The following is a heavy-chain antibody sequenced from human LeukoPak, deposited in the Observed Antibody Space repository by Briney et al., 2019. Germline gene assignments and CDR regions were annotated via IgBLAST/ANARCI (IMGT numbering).Heavy chain of an antibody. J-gene: IGHJ4*02. CDR3: ARAKGYCSGGSCYFDY. Sequence: SETLSLTCTVSGGSISSYYWSWIRQPPGKGLEWIGYIYYSGSTNYNPSLKSRVTISVDTPKNQFSLKLSSVTAADTAVYYCARAKGYCSGGSCYFDYWGQGTLVTVSS. CDR1: GGSISSYY. D-gene: IGHD2-15*01. CDR2: IYYSGST. V-gene: IGHV4-59*01.